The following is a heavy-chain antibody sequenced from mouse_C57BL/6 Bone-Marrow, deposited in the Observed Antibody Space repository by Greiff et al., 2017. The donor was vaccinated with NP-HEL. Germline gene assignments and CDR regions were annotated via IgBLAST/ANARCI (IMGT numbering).Heavy chain of an antibody. V-gene: IGHV1-81*01. Sequence: QVQLQQSGAELARPGASVKLSCKASGYTFTSYGISWVKQRTGQGLEWIGEIYPRSGNTYYNEKFKGKATLTADKSSSTAYMELRSLTSEDSAVYFCARSRLSYWYVDVWGTGTTVTVSS. CDR1: GYTFTSYG. CDR3: ARSRLSYWYVDV. J-gene: IGHJ1*03. CDR2: IYPRSGNT. D-gene: IGHD1-1*02.